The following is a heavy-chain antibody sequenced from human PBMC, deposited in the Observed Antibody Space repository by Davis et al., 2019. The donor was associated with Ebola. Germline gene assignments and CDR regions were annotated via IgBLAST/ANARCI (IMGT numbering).Heavy chain of an antibody. V-gene: IGHV4-39*01. CDR2: FYFSGRT. CDR3: ARAGYSGYDVHY. CDR1: GGSVSSTTYY. Sequence: MPSETLSLTCTVSGGSVSSTTYYWGWIRQPPGQGLEWIGSFYFSGRTYYNPSLNSRVTISVDTSKNQFSLKLSSVIAADTAVYYCARAGYSGYDVHYWGQGTLVTVSS. J-gene: IGHJ4*02. D-gene: IGHD5-12*01.